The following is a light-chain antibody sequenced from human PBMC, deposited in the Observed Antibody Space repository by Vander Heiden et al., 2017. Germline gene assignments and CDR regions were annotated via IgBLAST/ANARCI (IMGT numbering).Light chain of an antibody. CDR3: QQPNSFLPNT. CDR1: QGISSW. V-gene: IGKV1D-12*01. J-gene: IGKJ4*01. CDR2: GAS. Sequence: DIQMTQSPSSVSASVGDRVTITCRASQGISSWLAWYQQKPGKAPKLLIYGASSLQNGIPSRFSGSGYGTDFTLTISSRQPEDFAPYYCQQPNSFLPNTFGGGTKVEIK.